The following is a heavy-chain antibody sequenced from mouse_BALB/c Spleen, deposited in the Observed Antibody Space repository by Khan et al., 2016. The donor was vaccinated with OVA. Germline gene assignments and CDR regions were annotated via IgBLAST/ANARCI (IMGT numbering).Heavy chain of an antibody. V-gene: IGHV1S41*01. Sequence: DLVKPGASVKLSCKASGYTFTSYWINWIKQRPGQGLEWIGRIGPGSSNAYYNDMFKGKATLTVDTSSNTAYIQLSSLSSEDSAVYVGARENEYGRGSYAREYWGQGASGNVSA. CDR3: ARENEYGRGSYAREY. CDR1: GYTFTSYW. D-gene: IGHD1-1*01. CDR2: IGPGSSNA. J-gene: IGHJ4*01.